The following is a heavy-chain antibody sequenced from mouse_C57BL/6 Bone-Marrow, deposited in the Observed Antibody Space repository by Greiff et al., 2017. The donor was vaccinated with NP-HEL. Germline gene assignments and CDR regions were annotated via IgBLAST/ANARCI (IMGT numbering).Heavy chain of an antibody. Sequence: QVQLKESGPELVKPGASVKISCKASGYAFSSSWMNWVKQRPGKGLEWIGRIYPGDGDTNYNGKFKGKATLTADKSSRTAYMQLSSLTSEDSAVYFCARLGITTVVAPYFDVWGTGTTVTVSS. CDR2: IYPGDGDT. CDR1: GYAFSSSW. V-gene: IGHV1-82*01. CDR3: ARLGITTVVAPYFDV. J-gene: IGHJ1*03. D-gene: IGHD1-1*01.